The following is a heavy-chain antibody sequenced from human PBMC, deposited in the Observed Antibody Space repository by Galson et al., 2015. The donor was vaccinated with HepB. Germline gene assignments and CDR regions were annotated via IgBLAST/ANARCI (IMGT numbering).Heavy chain of an antibody. J-gene: IGHJ5*02. D-gene: IGHD3-9*01. CDR3: ASAMYYDILTDSYNWVDP. Sequence: SVKVSCKASGYTFTSYAMNWVRQAPGQGLEWMGWINTNTGNPTYAQGFTGRFVFSLDTSVSTAYLQISSLKAEDTAVYYCASAMYYDILTDSYNWVDPWGQGTLVTVSS. CDR2: INTNTGNP. CDR1: GYTFTSYA. V-gene: IGHV7-4-1*02.